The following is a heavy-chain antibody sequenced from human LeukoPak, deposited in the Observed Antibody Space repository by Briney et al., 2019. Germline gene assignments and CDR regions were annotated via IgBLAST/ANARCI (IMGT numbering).Heavy chain of an antibody. V-gene: IGHV4-59*08. J-gene: IGHJ5*02. D-gene: IGHD2/OR15-2a*01. CDR2: IYYAGSS. CDR3: ARQAVIIPTGMEGPWFDP. CDR1: GVSIKNYY. Sequence: TSETLSLTCTVSGVSIKNYYRSWIRQPPGKGLEWIANIYYAGSSNYNPSLKSRVSVSIDASKNHLSLKLTSVAAADTAIYYCARQAVIIPTGMEGPWFDPWGQGTLVTVSS.